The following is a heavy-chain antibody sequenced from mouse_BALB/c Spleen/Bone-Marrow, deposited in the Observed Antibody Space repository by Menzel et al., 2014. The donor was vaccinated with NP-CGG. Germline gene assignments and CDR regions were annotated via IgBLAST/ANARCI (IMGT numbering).Heavy chain of an antibody. CDR2: ISSGSSTI. V-gene: IGHV5-17*02. CDR1: GFTFSSFG. D-gene: IGHD2-1*01. Sequence: DVMLVESGGGLVQPGRSRKLSCAASGFTFSSFGMHWVRQAPEKGLEWVAYISSGSSTIYYADTVKGRFTISRDNPKNTLFLQMTSLRSEDTAMYYCARGGNYAWFAYWGQGTLVTVSA. J-gene: IGHJ3*01. CDR3: ARGGNYAWFAY.